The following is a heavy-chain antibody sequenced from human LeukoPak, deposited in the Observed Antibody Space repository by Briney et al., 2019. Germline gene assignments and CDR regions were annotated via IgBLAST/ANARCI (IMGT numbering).Heavy chain of an antibody. V-gene: IGHV3-49*03. J-gene: IGHJ4*02. CDR2: ISGGTT. D-gene: IGHD6-19*01. Sequence: GSLRLSCTASGFTFGGDRMSWLRQAPGKGLEWIGFISGGTTEYAASVKGRFTISRDDSTSIAYLQMNSLTTEDTAVYYCSRGSGWLSVYWGQGTLVTVSS. CDR3: SRGSGWLSVY. CDR1: GFTFGGDR.